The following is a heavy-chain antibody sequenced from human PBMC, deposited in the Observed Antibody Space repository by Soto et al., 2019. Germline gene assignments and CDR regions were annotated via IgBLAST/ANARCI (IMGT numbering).Heavy chain of an antibody. Sequence: QVQLQQWGAGLLKPSETLSLTCAVYGGSFSGYYWSWIRQSPGKGLEWIGEINHSGSTNYNPSLKSRVTISVDTSKNQFSVKLSSVTAADTAVYYCARGITMVRGVINNDYWGQGTLVTVSS. V-gene: IGHV4-34*01. CDR3: ARGITMVRGVINNDY. J-gene: IGHJ4*02. CDR2: INHSGST. CDR1: GGSFSGYY. D-gene: IGHD3-10*01.